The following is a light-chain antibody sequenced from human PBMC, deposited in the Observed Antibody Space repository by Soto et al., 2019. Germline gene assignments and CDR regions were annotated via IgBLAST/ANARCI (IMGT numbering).Light chain of an antibody. CDR3: QQVYSFPLT. J-gene: IGKJ4*01. CDR2: DAS. V-gene: IGKV1D-12*01. CDR1: QGISSW. Sequence: DIQMTQSPSSVAASVGDRVTITCRASQGISSWLAWYHQKPGKAPKVLIYDASSVQSGVPSSFRGSGSGTAFTRTVSNLQPEDFATYYCQQVYSFPLTFGGGTKVEIK.